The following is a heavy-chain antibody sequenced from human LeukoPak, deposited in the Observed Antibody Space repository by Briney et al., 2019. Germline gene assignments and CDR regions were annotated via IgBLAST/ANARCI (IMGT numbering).Heavy chain of an antibody. CDR3: ARGVWYFDL. Sequence: PSFQGQVTFSADKSISTAYLQWSSLKASDTAMYYCARGVWYFDLWGRGTLVTVSS. D-gene: IGHD3-10*01. J-gene: IGHJ2*01. V-gene: IGHV5-51*01.